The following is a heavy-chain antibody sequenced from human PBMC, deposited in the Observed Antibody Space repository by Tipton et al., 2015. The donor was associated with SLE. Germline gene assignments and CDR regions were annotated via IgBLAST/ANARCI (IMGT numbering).Heavy chain of an antibody. Sequence: LRLSCTVSGGSISSGGYYWSWIRQHPGKGLEWIGYIYYSGSTYYNPSLKSRVTISVDTSKNQFSLRLSSVTAADTAAYYCARSRDGYNADGFEIWGQGTMVTVSS. CDR3: ARSRDGYNADGFEI. D-gene: IGHD5-24*01. J-gene: IGHJ3*02. CDR2: IYYSGST. V-gene: IGHV4-31*03. CDR1: GGSISSGGYY.